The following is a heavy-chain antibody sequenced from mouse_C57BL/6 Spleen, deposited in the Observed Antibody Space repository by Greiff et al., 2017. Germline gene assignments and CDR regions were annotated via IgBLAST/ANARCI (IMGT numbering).Heavy chain of an antibody. Sequence: EVQLQQSGAELVRPGASVKLSCTASGFNIKDDYMHWVKQRPEQGLEWIGWIDPENGDTEYASKFQGKATITADTSSNTAYLQLSSLTSEDTAVYYCTTPPYYYGSSTGYFDVWGTGTTVTVSS. D-gene: IGHD1-1*01. CDR2: IDPENGDT. V-gene: IGHV14-4*01. J-gene: IGHJ1*03. CDR1: GFNIKDDY. CDR3: TTPPYYYGSSTGYFDV.